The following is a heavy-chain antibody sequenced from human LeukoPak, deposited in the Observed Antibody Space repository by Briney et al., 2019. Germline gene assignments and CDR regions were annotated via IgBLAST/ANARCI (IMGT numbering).Heavy chain of an antibody. V-gene: IGHV3-66*01. Sequence: GGSLRLSCAASGFSVSKNYLTWVRQAPGKGLEWVSVIYSGGTTYYADSVKGRFTISRDNSQNTLYLQMDSLRAEDTAVYYCARDPNYWGQGTLVTVSS. CDR2: IYSGGTT. CDR1: GFSVSKNY. CDR3: ARDPNY. J-gene: IGHJ4*02.